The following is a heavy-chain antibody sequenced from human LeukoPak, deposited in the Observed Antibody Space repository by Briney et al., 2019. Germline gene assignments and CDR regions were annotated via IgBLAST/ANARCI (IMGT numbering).Heavy chain of an antibody. J-gene: IGHJ4*02. CDR3: ARDKTISPFYD. Sequence: ETLSLTCAVYGGSFSGYYWSWIRQPPGKGLVWVSRINGDGSSTSYADSVKGRFTISRDNAKNTLYLEMNSLRTEDTAVYYCARDKTISPFYDWGQGTLVTVSS. V-gene: IGHV3-74*01. CDR2: INGDGSST. CDR1: GGSFSGYY. D-gene: IGHD4/OR15-4a*01.